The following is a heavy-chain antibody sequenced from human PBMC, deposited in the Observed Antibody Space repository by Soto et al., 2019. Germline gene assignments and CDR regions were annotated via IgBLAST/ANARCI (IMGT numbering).Heavy chain of an antibody. CDR2: ISGSGGST. D-gene: IGHD1-26*01. J-gene: IGHJ5*02. CDR1: GFTFSSYA. V-gene: IGHV3-23*01. Sequence: PGGSLRLSCAASGFTFSSYAMSWVRQAPGKGLEWVSAISGSGGSTYYADSVKGRFTISRDNSKNTLYLQMNSLRAEDTAVYYCAKEGGSYGRVEPTKKRHNWFDPWGQGTLVTVSS. CDR3: AKEGGSYGRVEPTKKRHNWFDP.